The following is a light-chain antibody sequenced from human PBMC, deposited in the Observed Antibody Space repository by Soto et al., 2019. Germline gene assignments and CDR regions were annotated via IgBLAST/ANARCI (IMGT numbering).Light chain of an antibody. V-gene: IGKV1-27*01. CDR2: SAS. CDR1: QNISVY. Sequence: DIQMTQSPSSLSASVGDRVTITCRASQNISVYLAWYQQKPGKAPKLLIYSASTLQAGIPARFSGSGSGTDFTLTISSLQPEDVAIYYCQKCNNGPITFGQGTRLEIK. CDR3: QKCNNGPIT. J-gene: IGKJ5*01.